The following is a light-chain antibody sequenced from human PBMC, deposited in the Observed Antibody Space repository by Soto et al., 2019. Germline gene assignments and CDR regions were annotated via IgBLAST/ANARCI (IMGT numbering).Light chain of an antibody. V-gene: IGKV3-20*01. J-gene: IGKJ4*01. CDR1: QSVGSSH. CDR3: QQYNSWPLT. CDR2: GAS. Sequence: EIVLTQSPGTLSLSPGGRATLSCRASQSVGSSHLAWYQQEPGQAPRLLIYGASSRATGIPDRFSGSGSGTDFTLTISSLQSEDFAVYYCQQYNSWPLTFGGGTKVDIK.